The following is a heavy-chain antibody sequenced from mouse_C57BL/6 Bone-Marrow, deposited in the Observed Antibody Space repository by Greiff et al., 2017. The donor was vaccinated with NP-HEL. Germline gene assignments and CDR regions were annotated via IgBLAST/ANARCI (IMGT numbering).Heavy chain of an antibody. CDR3: ARREDYYGSSDFDY. J-gene: IGHJ2*01. Sequence: QVQLKESGPELVKPGASVKLSCKASGYTFTSYDINWVKQRPGQGLEWIGWIYPRDGSPKYNEKFKGKATLTVDTSSSTAYMELHSLTSEDSAVDFCARREDYYGSSDFDYWGQGTTLTVSS. D-gene: IGHD1-1*01. V-gene: IGHV1-85*01. CDR2: IYPRDGSP. CDR1: GYTFTSYD.